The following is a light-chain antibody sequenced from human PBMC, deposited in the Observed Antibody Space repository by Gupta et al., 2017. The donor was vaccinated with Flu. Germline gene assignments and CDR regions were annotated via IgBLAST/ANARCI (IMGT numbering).Light chain of an antibody. CDR3: HQYTNWPPGPFT. CDR1: QSVGGK. V-gene: IGKV3-15*01. CDR2: DAS. J-gene: IGKJ3*01. Sequence: DIIMTQSPDTLYVSPGEGATLSCRASQSVGGKLAWYQQKPGQAPRLLIYDASTRATGVPARFNGGGSGTEFTLTITGLQSEDFALYSCHQYTNWPPGPFTFGPGTKV.